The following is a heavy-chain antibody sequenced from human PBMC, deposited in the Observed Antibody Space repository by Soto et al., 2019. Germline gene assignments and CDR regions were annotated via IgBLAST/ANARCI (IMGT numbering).Heavy chain of an antibody. CDR1: GFTFSDYS. CDR2: ISNTGSYI. CDR3: ARAPHRSSAWYAMEFDH. Sequence: GGSLRLSCAASGFTFSDYSMNWVRQAPGKGLKWVSAISNTGSYIYYEDSVKGRFTISRDNAKNSLYLQMNSLRAEDTAMYYCARAPHRSSAWYAMEFDHWGRGTPVTVSS. D-gene: IGHD6-13*01. J-gene: IGHJ4*02. V-gene: IGHV3-21*01.